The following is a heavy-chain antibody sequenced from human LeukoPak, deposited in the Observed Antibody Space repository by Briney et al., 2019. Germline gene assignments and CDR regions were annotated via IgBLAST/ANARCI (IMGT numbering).Heavy chain of an antibody. CDR3: ARLTWSTTDY. D-gene: IGHD3-3*01. Sequence: GGSLRLSCAASGFTSSSYSMNWVRQAPGKGLEWVSSISSSSSYIYYADSVKGRFTISRDNAKNSLYLQMNSLRAEDTAVYYCARLTWSTTDYWGQGTLVTVSS. CDR2: ISSSSSYI. J-gene: IGHJ4*02. CDR1: GFTSSSYS. V-gene: IGHV3-21*01.